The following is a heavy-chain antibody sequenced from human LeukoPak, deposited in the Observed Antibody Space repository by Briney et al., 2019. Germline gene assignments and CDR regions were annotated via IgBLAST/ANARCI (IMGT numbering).Heavy chain of an antibody. CDR3: ARGADYLSAFDY. J-gene: IGHJ4*02. CDR2: NYYSGST. D-gene: IGHD4-11*01. CDR1: GGSISSGGYY. V-gene: IGHV4-31*03. Sequence: SETLSLTCTVSGGSISSGGYYWSWSRQHRGKGLEWIGYNYYSGSTYYNPSLKSRVTISEDTSKNQFSLKLSSVTAADTAVYYCARGADYLSAFDYWGQGTLVTVSS.